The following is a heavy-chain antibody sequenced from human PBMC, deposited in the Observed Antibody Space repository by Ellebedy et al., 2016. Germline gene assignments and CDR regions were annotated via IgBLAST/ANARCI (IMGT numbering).Heavy chain of an antibody. Sequence: GESLKISXAVSGFPFSKFLMSWVRQAPGKGLEWVSTISVRGDTAFSADSVRGRFTISRDNSEYMLYLQMNSLRGEDTAVYYCYYGHYSGYWGQGTLVTVSS. CDR2: ISVRGDTA. CDR3: YYGHYSGY. V-gene: IGHV3-23*01. CDR1: GFPFSKFL. J-gene: IGHJ4*02. D-gene: IGHD4-17*01.